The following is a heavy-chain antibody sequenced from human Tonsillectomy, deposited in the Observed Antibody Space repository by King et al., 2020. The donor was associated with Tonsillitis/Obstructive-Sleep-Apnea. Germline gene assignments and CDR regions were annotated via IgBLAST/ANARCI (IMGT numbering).Heavy chain of an antibody. J-gene: IGHJ6*02. D-gene: IGHD3-10*01. CDR1: GGSFSGYY. V-gene: IGHV4-34*01. CDR3: ARVPHYDASGSQPRHDYYYYGMDV. CDR2: INHSGRT. Sequence: VQLQQWGAGLLKPSETLSLTCAVYGGSFSGYYWSWIRQPPGKGLEWIGEINHSGRTNYNPSLKSRVTISVDTSKNQFSLKLSSVTAPDTAVYYCARVPHYDASGSQPRHDYYYYGMDVWGQGTTVTVSS.